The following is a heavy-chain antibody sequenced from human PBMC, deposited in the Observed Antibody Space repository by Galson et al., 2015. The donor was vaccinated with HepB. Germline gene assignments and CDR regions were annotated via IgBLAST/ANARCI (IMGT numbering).Heavy chain of an antibody. CDR1: GYTFTGYY. J-gene: IGHJ6*03. CDR2: INPNSGGT. V-gene: IGHV1-2*02. CDR3: ARSRSAGYYYYYMDV. Sequence: SVKVSCKASGYTFTGYYMHWVRQAPGQGLEWMGWINPNSGGTNYAQKFQGRVTMTRDTSISTAYMELSRLRSDDTAVYYCARSRSAGYYYYYMDVWGKGTTVT.